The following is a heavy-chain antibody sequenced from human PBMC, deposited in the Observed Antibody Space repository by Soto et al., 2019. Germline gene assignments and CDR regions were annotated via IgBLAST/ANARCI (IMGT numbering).Heavy chain of an antibody. Sequence: SGGSLRLSWAASGFTFSSYAMSWVRQAPGKGLEWVSAISGSGGSTYYADSVKGRFTISRDNSKNTLYLQMNSLRAEDTAVYYCAKDIGEYSGYDGAFDIWGQGTMVTVSS. J-gene: IGHJ3*02. CDR2: ISGSGGST. V-gene: IGHV3-23*01. D-gene: IGHD5-12*01. CDR1: GFTFSSYA. CDR3: AKDIGEYSGYDGAFDI.